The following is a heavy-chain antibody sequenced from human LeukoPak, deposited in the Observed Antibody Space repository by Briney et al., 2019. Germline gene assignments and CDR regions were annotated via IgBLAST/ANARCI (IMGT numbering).Heavy chain of an antibody. CDR1: GYTFTGYY. D-gene: IGHD4-17*01. J-gene: IGHJ1*01. CDR3: AREKYGDSGEFQH. CDR2: ISAYNGNT. Sequence: GASVKVSCKASGYTFTGYYMHWVRQAPGQGLEWMGWISAYNGNTNYAQNLQGRVTMTTDTSTSTAYMELRSLRSDDTAVYYCAREKYGDSGEFQHWGQGTLVTVSS. V-gene: IGHV1-18*04.